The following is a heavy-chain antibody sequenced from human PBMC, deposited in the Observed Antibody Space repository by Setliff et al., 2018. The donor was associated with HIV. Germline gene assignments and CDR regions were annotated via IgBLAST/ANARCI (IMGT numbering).Heavy chain of an antibody. J-gene: IGHJ6*03. D-gene: IGHD3-10*01. CDR1: GGSISSGTSY. CDR2: IFYSGST. CDR3: AQAYGSGSYYGYYYYYYYMDV. Sequence: SETLSLTCTVSGGSISSGTSYWSWIRQHPGKGLEWIGNIFYSGSTYYNPSLKSRVTISVDTSKNQFSLKLSSVTAADTAVYYCAQAYGSGSYYGYYYYYYYMDVWGKGTTVTVSS. V-gene: IGHV4-39*01.